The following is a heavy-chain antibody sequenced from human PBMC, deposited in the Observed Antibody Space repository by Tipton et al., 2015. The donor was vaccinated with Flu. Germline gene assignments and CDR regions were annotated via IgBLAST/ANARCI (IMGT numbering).Heavy chain of an antibody. CDR2: ISWNSGGI. CDR3: VKDTSGWYSDF. CDR1: GFKFDDFA. J-gene: IGHJ4*02. Sequence: AASGFKFDDFAMHWVRQAPGKGLEWVSGISWNSGGIDYADSVKGRFTISRDNAKNSLYLTMNSLTPEDTALYYCVKDTSGWYSDFWGQGTLVTVSS. V-gene: IGHV3-9*01. D-gene: IGHD6-19*01.